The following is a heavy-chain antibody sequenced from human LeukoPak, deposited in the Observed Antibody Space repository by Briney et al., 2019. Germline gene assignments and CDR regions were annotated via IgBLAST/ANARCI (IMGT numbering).Heavy chain of an antibody. CDR2: VGGDGRVT. CDR3: AKGISADGYNFERGADY. Sequence: PGRSLRLSCAASGFTFATYVMTWVRQAPGKGLEWVSSVGGDGRVTYYADSVKGRFTISRDNSKNTIFLQMNSLRVEDTAVYYCAKGISADGYNFERGADYWGQGAQVIVSS. CDR1: GFTFATYV. J-gene: IGHJ4*02. D-gene: IGHD1-1*01. V-gene: IGHV3-23*01.